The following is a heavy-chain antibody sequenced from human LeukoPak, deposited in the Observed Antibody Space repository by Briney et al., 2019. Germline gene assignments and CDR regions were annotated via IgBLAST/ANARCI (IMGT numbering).Heavy chain of an antibody. Sequence: PPGGSLRLSCAASGFTFETYWMHWVRQAPGKGLVWVSHIKHDGTITAYADSVKGRFTISRDNAKNTLYLQMNSLRAEDTAVYYCARDSYGSENDALDIWGQGTMVTVSS. J-gene: IGHJ3*02. D-gene: IGHD3-10*01. CDR2: IKHDGTIT. V-gene: IGHV3-74*01. CDR1: GFTFETYW. CDR3: ARDSYGSENDALDI.